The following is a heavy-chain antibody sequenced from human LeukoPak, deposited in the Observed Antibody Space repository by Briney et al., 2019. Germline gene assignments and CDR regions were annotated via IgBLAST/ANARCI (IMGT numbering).Heavy chain of an antibody. CDR2: IFYSGST. CDR3: ARGDYYGSGMTHFDN. J-gene: IGHJ4*02. V-gene: IGHV4-30-4*01. Sequence: PSQTLSLTCTVSGGSISSGDYYWSWIRQPPGKGLEWIANIFYSGSTYYSPSLKSRVTISLDTSKNQFSLKLSSVTAADSAVYYCARGDYYGSGMTHFDNWGQGTLVTVSS. D-gene: IGHD3-10*01. CDR1: GGSISSGDYY.